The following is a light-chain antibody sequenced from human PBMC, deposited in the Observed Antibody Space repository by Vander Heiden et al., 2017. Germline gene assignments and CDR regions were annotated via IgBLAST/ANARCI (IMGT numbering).Light chain of an antibody. Sequence: EIVLTHPPGTLSLSPGERATLSCRASQSVNSNFLAWYRQKPGQAPRLLIAGASNRAAGIPDRCSASGSGTDFTLTISRLEPEDFAVYFCQQYGSSPLTFGGGTEVESK. CDR2: GAS. CDR1: QSVNSNF. V-gene: IGKV3-20*01. CDR3: QQYGSSPLT. J-gene: IGKJ4*01.